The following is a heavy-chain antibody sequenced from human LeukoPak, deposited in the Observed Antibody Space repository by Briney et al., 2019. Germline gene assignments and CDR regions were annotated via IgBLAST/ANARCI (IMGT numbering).Heavy chain of an antibody. D-gene: IGHD4-11*01. V-gene: IGHV4-30-4*08. CDR1: GDSISSGDYY. Sequence: SQTLSLTCTVSGDSISSGDYYWSWVRQPPGKGLEWIGFIYYSGTTYYNPSLKSRITISIDTSKNQFSLKLSSVTAADTAVYYCATYMTRDQYLDYWGQGTLVTVSS. CDR3: ATYMTRDQYLDY. CDR2: IYYSGTT. J-gene: IGHJ4*02.